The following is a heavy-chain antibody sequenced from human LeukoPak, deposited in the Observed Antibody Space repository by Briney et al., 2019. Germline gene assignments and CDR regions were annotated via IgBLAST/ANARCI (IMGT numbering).Heavy chain of an antibody. J-gene: IGHJ4*02. CDR3: ARRGPGYSSSWPLDY. V-gene: IGHV4-59*08. Sequence: SETLSLTCTVSGGSISSYYWSWIRQPPGKGLEWIGYIYYSGSTNYNPSLKSRVTISVDTSKNQFSLKLSSVTAADTAVYYCARRGPGYSSSWPLDYWGQGTLVTVSS. D-gene: IGHD6-13*01. CDR1: GGSISSYY. CDR2: IYYSGST.